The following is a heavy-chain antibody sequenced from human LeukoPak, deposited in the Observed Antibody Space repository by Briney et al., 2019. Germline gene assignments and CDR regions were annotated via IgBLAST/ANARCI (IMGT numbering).Heavy chain of an antibody. D-gene: IGHD2-21*02. J-gene: IGHJ4*02. CDR1: GGSISSGGYS. Sequence: SQTLSLTCAVSGGSISSGGYSWSWIRQPPGKGLEWIGYIYHSGSTYYNPSLKSRVTISVDTSKNQFSLKLSSVTAADTAVYYCARNCGGDCYSFDYWGQGTLVTVSS. CDR2: IYHSGST. CDR3: ARNCGGDCYSFDY. V-gene: IGHV4-30-2*02.